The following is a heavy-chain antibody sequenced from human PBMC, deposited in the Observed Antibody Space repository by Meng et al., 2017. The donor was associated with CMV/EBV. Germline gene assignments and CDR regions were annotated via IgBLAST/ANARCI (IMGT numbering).Heavy chain of an antibody. Sequence: ESLKISRAASGFTFDDYAMHWVRQAPGKGLEWVSLISWDGGSTYYADSVKGRFTISRDNSKNSLYLQMNSLRAEDTALYYCAKVAYPYCSSTSCQLYYFDYWGQGTLVTVSS. V-gene: IGHV3-43D*03. CDR2: ISWDGGST. CDR3: AKVAYPYCSSTSCQLYYFDY. CDR1: GFTFDDYA. J-gene: IGHJ4*02. D-gene: IGHD2-2*01.